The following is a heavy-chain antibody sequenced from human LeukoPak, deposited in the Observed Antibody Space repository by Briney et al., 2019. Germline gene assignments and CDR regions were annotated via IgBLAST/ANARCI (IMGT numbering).Heavy chain of an antibody. V-gene: IGHV3-23*01. D-gene: IGHD4-17*01. Sequence: GGSLRLSXAASGFSLSRYAMSWVCHPPGKGLGWVSGISVSGVSTYYADSVKGRFTISRNNSKNTQYLQMNSLRAEDTALYYCARDPDGDYVFDYWGQGTLVTVSS. CDR1: GFSLSRYA. CDR3: ARDPDGDYVFDY. CDR2: ISVSGVST. J-gene: IGHJ4*02.